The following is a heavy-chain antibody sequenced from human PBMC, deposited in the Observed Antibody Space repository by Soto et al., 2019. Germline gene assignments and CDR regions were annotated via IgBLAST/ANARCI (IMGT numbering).Heavy chain of an antibody. CDR2: ILSDGSAE. CDR1: GFSFSRHG. V-gene: IGHV3-33*01. J-gene: IGHJ4*02. Sequence: QVQLVESGGGVVQPGRSLKLSCEATGFSFSRHGMHWVRQAPGKGLEWLAVILSDGSAEEYAGSVQGRFAISRVNSKNVLYLEKNNLRAEDTSVYYCARDDHYSDNGLAYWGGGVLVTVSS. CDR3: ARDDHYSDNGLAY. D-gene: IGHD2-15*01.